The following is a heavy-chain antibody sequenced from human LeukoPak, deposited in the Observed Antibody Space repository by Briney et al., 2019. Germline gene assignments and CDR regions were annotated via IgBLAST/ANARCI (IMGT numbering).Heavy chain of an antibody. Sequence: SEPLSLTCTVSGDSISDYHWSWIRQPAGKGLEWIGRNINSGVTNYNPSLNSRVTISVDRSKNQFSLRLTSVTAADTAVYYCGTSEVGSPSYESYDYWGQGTQVTVSA. CDR1: GDSISDYH. CDR2: NINSGVT. D-gene: IGHD1-26*01. J-gene: IGHJ4*02. V-gene: IGHV4-4*07. CDR3: GTSEVGSPSYESYDY.